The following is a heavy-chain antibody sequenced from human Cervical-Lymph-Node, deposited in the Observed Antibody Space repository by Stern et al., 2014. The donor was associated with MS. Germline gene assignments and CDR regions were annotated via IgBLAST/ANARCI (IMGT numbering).Heavy chain of an antibody. J-gene: IGHJ4*02. CDR3: ARDEGIGGYFDY. V-gene: IGHV3-33*01. D-gene: IGHD1-26*01. CDR2: IWYDGSNK. CDR1: GFTFSSYG. Sequence: VQLVESGGGVVQPGRSLRLSCAASGFTFSSYGMHWVRQAPGKGLGGVAVIWYDGSNKYYADSVKGRFTISRDNSKNTLYLQMNSLRAEDTAVYYCARDEGIGGYFDYWGQGTLVTVSS.